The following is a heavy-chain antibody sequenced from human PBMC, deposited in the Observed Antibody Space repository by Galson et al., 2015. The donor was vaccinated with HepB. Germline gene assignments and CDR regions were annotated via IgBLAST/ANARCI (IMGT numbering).Heavy chain of an antibody. Sequence: QSGAEVKNPGDSLKISCKASGYTFTTYGVSWVRQAPGQGLEWMGWISTYSGNPNYAQRLQGRVTMTTETSTSTAYMELRSLRSDDTAVYYCARSVGAKSNAFDIWGQGTMV. J-gene: IGHJ3*02. D-gene: IGHD1-26*01. CDR3: ARSVGAKSNAFDI. CDR1: GYTFTTYG. V-gene: IGHV1-18*04. CDR2: ISTYSGNP.